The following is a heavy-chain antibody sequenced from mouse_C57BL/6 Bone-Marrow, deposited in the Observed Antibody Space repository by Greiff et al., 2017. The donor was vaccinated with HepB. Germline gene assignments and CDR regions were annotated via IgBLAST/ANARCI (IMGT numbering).Heavy chain of an antibody. J-gene: IGHJ3*01. CDR3: ARPGYYYGRGFAY. V-gene: IGHV5-6*01. D-gene: IGHD1-1*01. Sequence: VQLQQSGGDLVKPGGSLKLSCAASGFTFSSYGMSWVRQTPDKRLEWVATISSGGSYTYYPDSVKGRFTISRDNAKNTLYLQMSSLKSEDTAMYYCARPGYYYGRGFAYWGQGTLVTVSA. CDR1: GFTFSSYG. CDR2: ISSGGSYT.